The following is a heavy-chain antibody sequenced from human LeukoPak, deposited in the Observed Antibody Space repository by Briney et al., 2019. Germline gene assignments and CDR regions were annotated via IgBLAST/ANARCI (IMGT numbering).Heavy chain of an antibody. CDR3: ARANFLYCSSSTCLFDY. D-gene: IGHD2-2*01. Sequence: ALVKVSCKASGYTFTDYYMHWVRQAPGQGFEWMGWINPNDGDTNYAQKFQGRVTMTRDPSISTAHMEVSRLRSDDTAVYYCARANFLYCSSSTCLFDYWGQGTLVTVSS. V-gene: IGHV1-2*02. CDR2: INPNDGDT. CDR1: GYTFTDYY. J-gene: IGHJ4*02.